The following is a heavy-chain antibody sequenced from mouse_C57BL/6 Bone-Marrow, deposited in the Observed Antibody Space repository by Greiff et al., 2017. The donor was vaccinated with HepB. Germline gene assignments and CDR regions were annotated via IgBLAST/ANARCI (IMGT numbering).Heavy chain of an antibody. Sequence: VQLQESGAELMKPGASVKLSCKATGYTFTGYWIEWVKQRPGHGLEWIGEILPGSGSTTYNEKLKGKATFTADKSSHTAYMQISSLTTDDSASYDCARSRYYFDYWGQGTTLTVSS. CDR3: ARSRYYFDY. D-gene: IGHD1-1*01. V-gene: IGHV1-9*01. CDR2: ILPGSGST. CDR1: GYTFTGYW. J-gene: IGHJ2*01.